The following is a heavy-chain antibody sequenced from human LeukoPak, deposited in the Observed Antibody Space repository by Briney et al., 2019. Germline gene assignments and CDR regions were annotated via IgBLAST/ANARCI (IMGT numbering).Heavy chain of an antibody. J-gene: IGHJ4*02. V-gene: IGHV3-33*01. CDR3: ARDKSQYCSGGSCYSELDY. D-gene: IGHD2-15*01. Sequence: GGSLRLSCAASGFTISSYGMHWVRQAPGKRLEWVAVIWYDGSNKYYADSVKGRFTISRDNSKNTLYLQMNSLRAEDTAVYYCARDKSQYCSGGSCYSELDYWGQGTLVTVSS. CDR2: IWYDGSNK. CDR1: GFTISSYG.